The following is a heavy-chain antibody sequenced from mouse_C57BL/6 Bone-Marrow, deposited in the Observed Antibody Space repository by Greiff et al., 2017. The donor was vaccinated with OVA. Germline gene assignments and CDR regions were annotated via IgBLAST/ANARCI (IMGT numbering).Heavy chain of an antibody. CDR2: INPNNGGT. D-gene: IGHD2-4*01. J-gene: IGHJ3*01. Sequence: DVKLQQSGPELVKPGASVKMSCKASGYTFTDYNMHWVKQSHGKSLEWIGYINPNNGGTSYNQKFKGKATLTVNKSSSTAYMELRSLTSEDSAVYYCAMTYDYDDWFAYWGQGTLVTVSA. CDR3: AMTYDYDDWFAY. V-gene: IGHV1-22*01. CDR1: GYTFTDYN.